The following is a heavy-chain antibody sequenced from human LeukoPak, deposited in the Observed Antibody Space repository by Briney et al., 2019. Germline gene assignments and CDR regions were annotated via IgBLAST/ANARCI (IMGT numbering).Heavy chain of an antibody. CDR3: ASNTGYSYGYPSRFDY. Sequence: PSETLSLTCTVSGSSICSGSYYWSWIRQPAGKGLEWIGRIYTSGSTNYNPSLKSRVTISVDTSKNQFSLKLSSVTAADTAVYYCASNTGYSYGYPSRFDYWGQGTLVTVSS. V-gene: IGHV4-61*02. CDR1: GSSICSGSYY. J-gene: IGHJ4*02. CDR2: IYTSGST. D-gene: IGHD5-18*01.